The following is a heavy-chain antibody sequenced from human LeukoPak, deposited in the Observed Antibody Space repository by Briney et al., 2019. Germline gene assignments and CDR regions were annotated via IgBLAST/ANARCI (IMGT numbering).Heavy chain of an antibody. CDR2: ISPDNT. V-gene: IGHV3-23*01. Sequence: PGGSLRLSCAAPGFTFSTNPMSWVRQAPGKGLVWVSAISPDNTYYADSVKGRLTISRDDSKNTVYLQMNSPRAEDTARYYCVKEHVDRAFTRSFEIWGQGTVVTVSS. CDR1: GFTFSTNP. D-gene: IGHD3-10*01. CDR3: VKEHVDRAFTRSFEI. J-gene: IGHJ3*02.